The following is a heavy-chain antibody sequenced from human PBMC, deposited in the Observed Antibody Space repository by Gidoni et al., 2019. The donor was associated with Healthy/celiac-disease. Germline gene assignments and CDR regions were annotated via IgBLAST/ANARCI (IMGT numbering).Heavy chain of an antibody. CDR3: ATVEVYGYFDI. V-gene: IGHV1-24*01. CDR1: GYPLPELS. D-gene: IGHD3-3*01. Sequence: QVQLVQSRAEVQKPGASLKVSCKVSGYPLPELSMHWVRQAPGNGIGWRGGCDPEDGETIDAQKVQGRVTMTEDTATDTAYMELSSLRSEDTAVYYCATVEVYGYFDIWGRGTLVTVSS. CDR2: CDPEDGET. J-gene: IGHJ2*01.